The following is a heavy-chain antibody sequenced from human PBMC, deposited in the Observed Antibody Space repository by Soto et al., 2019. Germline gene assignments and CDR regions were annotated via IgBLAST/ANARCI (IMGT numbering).Heavy chain of an antibody. J-gene: IGHJ4*02. CDR1: GGSISSSSYY. D-gene: IGHD1-7*01. CDR2: IYYSGST. Sequence: SETLSLTCTVSGGSISSSSYYWGWIRQPPGKGLEWIGSIYYSGSTYYNPSLKSRVTISVDTSKNQFSLKLSSVTAADTAVYYCARHSRPELELTYFDYWGQGTLVTVSS. V-gene: IGHV4-39*01. CDR3: ARHSRPELELTYFDY.